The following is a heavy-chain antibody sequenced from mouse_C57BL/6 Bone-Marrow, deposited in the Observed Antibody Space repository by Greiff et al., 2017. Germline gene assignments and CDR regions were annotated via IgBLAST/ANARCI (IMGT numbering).Heavy chain of an antibody. CDR1: GYTFTSYW. Sequence: VQLQQPGAELVKPGASVKMSCKASGYTFTSYWITWVKQRPGQGLEWIGDIYPGSGSTNYNEKFKSKATLTVDTSSSTAYMQLSSLTSEDSAVYCCARKGSITGYRMDYWGQGTSVTVSS. D-gene: IGHD1-1*01. V-gene: IGHV1-55*01. J-gene: IGHJ4*01. CDR3: ARKGSITGYRMDY. CDR2: IYPGSGST.